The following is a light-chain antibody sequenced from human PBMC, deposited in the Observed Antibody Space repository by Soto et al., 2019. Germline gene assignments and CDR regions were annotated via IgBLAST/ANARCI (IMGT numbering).Light chain of an antibody. V-gene: IGKV1-39*01. J-gene: IGKJ1*01. CDR1: QDIKNY. CDR3: QQGFSLPWT. Sequence: DIQMTQSPSSLSASVGDRVTITCRASQDIKNYLNWYQRKPGTAPRPLIYAASNLHSGVPSTFSASGSGTDFALNISSLQADDFGTYYCQQGFSLPWTFGQGTKVDIK. CDR2: AAS.